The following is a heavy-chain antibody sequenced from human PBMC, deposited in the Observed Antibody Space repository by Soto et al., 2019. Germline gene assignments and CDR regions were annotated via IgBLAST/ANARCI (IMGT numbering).Heavy chain of an antibody. CDR1: GGSISSYY. V-gene: IGHV4-59*01. D-gene: IGHD4-17*01. Sequence: QVQLQESGPGLVKPSETLSRTCTVSGGSISSYYWSWMRQPPGKGLEWIGYIYYSGSTNYNPSLKSRVTISVDTSKNQFSLKLSSVTAADTAVYYCARRYGASFDYWGQGTLVTVSS. J-gene: IGHJ4*02. CDR3: ARRYGASFDY. CDR2: IYYSGST.